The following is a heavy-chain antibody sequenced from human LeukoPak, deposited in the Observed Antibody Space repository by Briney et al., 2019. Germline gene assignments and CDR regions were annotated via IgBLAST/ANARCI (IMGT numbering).Heavy chain of an antibody. CDR2: IYHRGNT. Sequence: SETLSLTCTVSGESIRSGYYWGWIRQPPGKGLEWIGSIYHRGNTFYNPSLESRVTISVDTSKNQFSPRVHSVTAADSAMYYCATLPDYWGQGTLVTVSS. J-gene: IGHJ4*02. CDR1: GESIRSGYY. CDR3: ATLPDY. V-gene: IGHV4-38-2*02.